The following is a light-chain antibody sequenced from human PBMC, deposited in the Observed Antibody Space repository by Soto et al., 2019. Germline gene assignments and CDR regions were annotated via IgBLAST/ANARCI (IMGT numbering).Light chain of an antibody. V-gene: IGKV1-12*02. CDR3: QXANSFPFT. Sequence: DIHMTQSPSTLSSSVGDSVTITCRASQGISSWLAWYQQKPGKAPKLLIYAASSLQSGVPSRLSGSGSGTDFTLTISRLQPEDFATYYCQXANSFPFTFGQGTRLEIK. CDR1: QGISSW. J-gene: IGKJ5*01. CDR2: AAS.